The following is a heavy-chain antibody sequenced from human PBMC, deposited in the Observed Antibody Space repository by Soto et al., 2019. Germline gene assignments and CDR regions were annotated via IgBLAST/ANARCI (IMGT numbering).Heavy chain of an antibody. J-gene: IGHJ6*02. Sequence: QVQLVESGGGVVQPGRSLRLSCAASEFTFSSYGMHWVRQAPGKGLEWVAVIWYDGSNEYYADSVKGRFTISRDNSKNTLYLQMNSLRAEDTAVYYGARDGAVGYGMDVWGQGTTVTVSS. V-gene: IGHV3-33*01. CDR1: EFTFSSYG. CDR2: IWYDGSNE. CDR3: ARDGAVGYGMDV.